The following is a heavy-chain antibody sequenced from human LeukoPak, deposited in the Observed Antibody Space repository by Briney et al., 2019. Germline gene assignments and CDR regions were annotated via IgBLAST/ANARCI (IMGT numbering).Heavy chain of an antibody. D-gene: IGHD4-17*01. CDR2: ISGSGGST. Sequence: HPGGSLRLSRAASGFTFSSYAMSWVRQAPGKGLEWVSAISGSGGSTYYADSVKGRFTISRDNSKNTLYLQMNSLRAEDTAVYYCATIFTVTTFDYWGQGTLVTVSS. V-gene: IGHV3-23*01. J-gene: IGHJ4*02. CDR3: ATIFTVTTFDY. CDR1: GFTFSSYA.